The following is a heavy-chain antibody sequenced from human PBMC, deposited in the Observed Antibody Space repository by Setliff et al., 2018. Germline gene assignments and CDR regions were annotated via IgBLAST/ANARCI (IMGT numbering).Heavy chain of an antibody. CDR2: INHSGST. Sequence: SETLSLTCTVSGYSISSGYYWGWIRQPPGKGLEWIGSINHSGSTYYNPSLKSRVTISVDTSKNQFSLKLSSVTAADTAVYYCARTPFWQNWFDPWGQGTLVTVSS. V-gene: IGHV4-38-2*02. CDR1: GYSISSGYY. J-gene: IGHJ5*02. CDR3: ARTPFWQNWFDP.